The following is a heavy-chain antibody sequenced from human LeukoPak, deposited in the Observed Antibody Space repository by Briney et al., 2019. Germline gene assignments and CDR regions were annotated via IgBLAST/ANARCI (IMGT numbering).Heavy chain of an antibody. J-gene: IGHJ3*02. Sequence: GSLRLSCAASGFTFSSYAMSWVRQAPGKGLEWVSAISGSGGSTYYADSVKGRFTISRDNSKNTLYLQMNSLRAEDTAVYYCAKDRKEAREYYYDSSGLDAFDIWGQGTMVTVSS. V-gene: IGHV3-23*01. CDR3: AKDRKEAREYYYDSSGLDAFDI. D-gene: IGHD3-22*01. CDR2: ISGSGGST. CDR1: GFTFSSYA.